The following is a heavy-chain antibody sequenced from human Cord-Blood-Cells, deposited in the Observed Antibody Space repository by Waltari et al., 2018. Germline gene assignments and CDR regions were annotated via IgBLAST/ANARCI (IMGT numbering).Heavy chain of an antibody. V-gene: IGHV4-34*01. Sequence: QVQLQQWGAGLLKPSETLSLTCAVYGGSFSGYYWSWIRQPPGKGLEWIGEINHSGSTNYNPSLKSRVTISVDTSKNQFSLKLSSVTAADTAVYYCARGHRQLGRYFDLWGRGTLVTVSS. D-gene: IGHD6-6*01. CDR2: INHSGST. J-gene: IGHJ2*01. CDR3: ARGHRQLGRYFDL. CDR1: GGSFSGYY.